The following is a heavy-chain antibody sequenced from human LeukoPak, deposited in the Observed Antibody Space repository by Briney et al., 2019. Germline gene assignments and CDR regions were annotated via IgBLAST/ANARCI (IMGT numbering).Heavy chain of an antibody. CDR1: GGSVSSGSYY. V-gene: IGHV4-61*01. CDR2: IYYSGST. J-gene: IGHJ3*02. D-gene: IGHD1-26*01. CDR3: ARLLDAFDI. Sequence: SETLSLTCTVSGGSVSSGSYYWSWIRQPPGKGLEWIGNIYYSGSTNYNPSLKSRGTISVDTSKNQFSLKLSSVTAADTAVYYCARLLDAFDIWGQGTMVTVSS.